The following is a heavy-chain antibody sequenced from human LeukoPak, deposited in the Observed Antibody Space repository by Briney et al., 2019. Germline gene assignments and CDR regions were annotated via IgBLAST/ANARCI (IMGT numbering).Heavy chain of an antibody. J-gene: IGHJ4*02. CDR3: ARAHCSSTSCYGDY. CDR1: GFIFRNYA. CDR2: ISYDGSNK. Sequence: PGGSLRLSCAASGFIFRNYAMSWVRQAPGKGLEWVAVISYDGSNKYYADSVKGRFTISRDNSKNTPYLQMNSLRAEDTAVYYCARAHCSSTSCYGDYWGQGTLVTVSS. V-gene: IGHV3-30-3*01. D-gene: IGHD2-2*01.